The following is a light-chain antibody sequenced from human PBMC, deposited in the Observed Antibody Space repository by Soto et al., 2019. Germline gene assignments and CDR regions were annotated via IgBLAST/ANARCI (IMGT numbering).Light chain of an antibody. CDR3: QQYGSSPLT. J-gene: IGKJ3*01. CDR1: QSVSSSY. CDR2: GAS. Sequence: EIVLTQSPGTLSLSPGERATRSCRASQSVSSSYLAWYQRKPGQAPRLLIYGASSRATGIPDRFSGSGSGTDFTLTISRLEPEDFAVYYCQQYGSSPLTFGPGNKVDIQ. V-gene: IGKV3-20*01.